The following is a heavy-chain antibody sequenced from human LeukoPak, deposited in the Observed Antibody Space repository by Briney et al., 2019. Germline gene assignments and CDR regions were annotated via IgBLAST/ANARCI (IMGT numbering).Heavy chain of an antibody. Sequence: GESLKISCKGSGHSFTNYWIGWVRQMPGKGLEWMGIIYPGDSDSRYSPSFQGQVTISADKSISTAYLQWSSLKASDTAMYYCARSIYYDSSGYYYYSDYWGQGALVTVSS. CDR1: GHSFTNYW. J-gene: IGHJ4*02. D-gene: IGHD3-22*01. CDR2: IYPGDSDS. V-gene: IGHV5-51*01. CDR3: ARSIYYDSSGYYYYSDY.